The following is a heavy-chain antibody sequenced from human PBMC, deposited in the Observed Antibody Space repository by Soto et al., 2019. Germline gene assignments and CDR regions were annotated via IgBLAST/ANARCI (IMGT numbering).Heavy chain of an antibody. Sequence: SETLSLTCAVSGGSISSGGYYWSWLRQPPGKGMEWSGYIYHRGSTYYNPALKSRVTISVDRSKNQFSLKLSSVTAADTAVYYCARAGGLGAVAVDYWGQGTLVTVSS. CDR3: ARAGGLGAVAVDY. V-gene: IGHV4-30-2*01. CDR1: GGSISSGGYY. CDR2: IYHRGST. J-gene: IGHJ4*02. D-gene: IGHD6-19*01.